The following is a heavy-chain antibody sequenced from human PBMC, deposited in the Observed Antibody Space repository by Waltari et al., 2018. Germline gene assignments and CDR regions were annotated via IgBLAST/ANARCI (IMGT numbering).Heavy chain of an antibody. D-gene: IGHD6-13*01. J-gene: IGHJ4*02. CDR3: ARPGSGYSSSWYDY. CDR1: GGSIRSSSYY. CDR2: IYYSWCT. Sequence: QLQLQESGPGLVKPSETLSINCPVHGGSIRSSSYYWGGIRPPPGKGLEWIGSIYYSWCTYYTPSLKSRVTISVDTSKNQFSLKLSSVTAADTAVYYCARPGSGYSSSWYDYWGLGTLVTVSS. V-gene: IGHV4-39*01.